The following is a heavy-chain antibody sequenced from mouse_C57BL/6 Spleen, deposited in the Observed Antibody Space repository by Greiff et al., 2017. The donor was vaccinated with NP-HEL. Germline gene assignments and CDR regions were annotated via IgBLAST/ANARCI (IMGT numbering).Heavy chain of an antibody. CDR1: GYTFTDYY. D-gene: IGHD2-4*01. V-gene: IGHV1-19*01. J-gene: IGHJ3*01. CDR3: ARREDYDYDGFAY. Sequence: VHVKQSGPVLVKPGASVKMSCKASGYTFTDYYMNWVKQSHGKSLEWIGVINPYNGGTSYNQKFKGKATLTVDKSSSTAYMELNSLTSEDSAVYYCARREDYDYDGFAYWGQGTLVTVSA. CDR2: INPYNGGT.